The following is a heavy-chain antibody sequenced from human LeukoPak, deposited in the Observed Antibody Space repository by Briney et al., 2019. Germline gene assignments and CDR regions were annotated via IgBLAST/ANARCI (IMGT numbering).Heavy chain of an antibody. D-gene: IGHD6-13*01. CDR3: AKECGSSCHGYYYGMDV. J-gene: IGHJ6*02. CDR1: GFTFSSYG. CDR2: ISYDGSNK. Sequence: GGSLRLSCAASGFTFSSYGMHWVRQAPGKGLEWVAVISYDGSNKYYADSVKGRFTISRDNSKNTLYLQMNSLRAEDTAVYYCAKECGSSCHGYYYGMDVWGQGTTVTVSS. V-gene: IGHV3-30*18.